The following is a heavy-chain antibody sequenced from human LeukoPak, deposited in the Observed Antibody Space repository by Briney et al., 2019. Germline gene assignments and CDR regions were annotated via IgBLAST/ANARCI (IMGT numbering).Heavy chain of an antibody. CDR2: LNEDGGYT. V-gene: IGHV3-23*01. D-gene: IGHD2-15*01. CDR3: VRDFSCSGGSCPLFDS. Sequence: PGGSLRLSRAASGFTFNIYAMSWVRQAPGKGLAWVSGLNEDGGYTYYADSVKGRFTISRDNSENTLYLQMSSLRAEDTAIYYCVRDFSCSGGSCPLFDSWGQGTLVSVSS. J-gene: IGHJ4*02. CDR1: GFTFNIYA.